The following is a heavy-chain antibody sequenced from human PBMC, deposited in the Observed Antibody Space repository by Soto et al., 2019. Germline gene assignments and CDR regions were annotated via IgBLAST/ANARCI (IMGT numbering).Heavy chain of an antibody. CDR3: AAHVRRNGNDDDS. CDR2: IVVGSGNT. D-gene: IGHD1-1*01. CDR1: GFAFTSSA. V-gene: IGHV1-58*02. Sequence: ASVKVSCKASGFAFTSSAMQWVRQARGQRLEWIGWIVVGSGNTNYAQKFQERVTITRDMSTSTAYMELSSLRSEDTAVYYCAAHVRRNGNDDDSWGQGTLVTVSS. J-gene: IGHJ5*01.